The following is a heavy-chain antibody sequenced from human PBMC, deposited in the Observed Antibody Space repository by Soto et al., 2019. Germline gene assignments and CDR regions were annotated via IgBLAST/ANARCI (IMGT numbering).Heavy chain of an antibody. CDR1: GGSIAGSTYY. CDR2: VDYGGIT. J-gene: IGHJ5*02. Sequence: LQESGPRLLKPSETLSLTCSVSGGSIAGSTYYWGWLRQSAGKGLEWIGSVDYGGITYYNPSLQXRXTXXIESTTTQFSLRLTTLTAADTSLYYCVRHRVSDMLTGAFDPWGNGVLVSVSS. D-gene: IGHD3-9*01. CDR3: VRHRVSDMLTGAFDP. V-gene: IGHV4-39*01.